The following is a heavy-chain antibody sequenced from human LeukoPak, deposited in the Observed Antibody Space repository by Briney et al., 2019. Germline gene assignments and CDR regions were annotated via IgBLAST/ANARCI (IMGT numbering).Heavy chain of an antibody. D-gene: IGHD5-12*01. V-gene: IGHV1-46*01. CDR3: ARDGYDGPAWYFDL. CDR1: GYTFANYY. CDR2: INPSGDST. J-gene: IGHJ2*01. Sequence: ASVKVSCKASGYTFANYYLHWVRQAPGQGLEWLGTINPSGDSTTYGEKFQGRVTMTTDTSTSTAYMELRSLRSDDTAVYYCARDGYDGPAWYFDLWGRGTLVTVSS.